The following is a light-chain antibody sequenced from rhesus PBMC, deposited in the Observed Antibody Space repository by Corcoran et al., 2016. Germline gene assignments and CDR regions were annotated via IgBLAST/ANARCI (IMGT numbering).Light chain of an antibody. CDR1: QGISSY. Sequence: DIQMSQSPSSLSASVGDRVTITCRASQGISSYLNWYQQKPGKAPKLLIYYANSLASGVPSMFWGSGSGTDYTLTISSLRPEDFATYYCQQGSSTPYSFGQGTKVEIK. J-gene: IGKJ2*01. CDR2: YAN. CDR3: QQGSSTPYS. V-gene: IGKV1-32*03.